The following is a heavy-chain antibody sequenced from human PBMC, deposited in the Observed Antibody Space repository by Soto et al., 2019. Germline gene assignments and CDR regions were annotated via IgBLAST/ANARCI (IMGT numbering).Heavy chain of an antibody. D-gene: IGHD2-15*01. J-gene: IGHJ6*02. V-gene: IGHV1-18*04. CDR1: GYTFISYG. Sequence: ASVKVSCKASGYTFISYGISWVRQAPGQGLEWMGWISVYNGNTNYAQKFQGRVTMTTDASTSTAYMELRSLRSGDTAVYYCGRLGYCSGSNCYYYGMDAWGQGTTVTVSS. CDR3: GRLGYCSGSNCYYYGMDA. CDR2: ISVYNGNT.